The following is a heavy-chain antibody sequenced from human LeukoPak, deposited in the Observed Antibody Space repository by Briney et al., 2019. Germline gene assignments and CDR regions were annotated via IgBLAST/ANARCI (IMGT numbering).Heavy chain of an antibody. D-gene: IGHD5-18*01. J-gene: IGHJ6*03. CDR3: ARARGYSYGLTSLTAQYYMDV. CDR1: GYTFTGYY. CDR2: INPNSGGT. Sequence: ASVKVSCKASGYTFTGYYMHWVRQAPGQGLEWMGWINPNSGGTNYAQKFQGRVTMTRDTSISTAYMELSRLRSDDTAVYYCARARGYSYGLTSLTAQYYMDVRGKGTTVTVSS. V-gene: IGHV1-2*02.